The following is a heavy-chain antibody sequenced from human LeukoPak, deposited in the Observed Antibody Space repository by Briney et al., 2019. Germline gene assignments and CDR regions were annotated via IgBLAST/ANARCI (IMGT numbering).Heavy chain of an antibody. Sequence: SETLSLTCTVSGGSISSYYWSWIRQPPGKGLEWIGYIYYSGSTNYNPSLKSRVTISVDTSKNQFSLKLSSVTAADTAVYYCAKANRKWELPSYNWFDPWGQGTLVTVSS. CDR1: GGSISSYY. J-gene: IGHJ5*02. D-gene: IGHD1-26*01. CDR3: AKANRKWELPSYNWFDP. V-gene: IGHV4-59*01. CDR2: IYYSGST.